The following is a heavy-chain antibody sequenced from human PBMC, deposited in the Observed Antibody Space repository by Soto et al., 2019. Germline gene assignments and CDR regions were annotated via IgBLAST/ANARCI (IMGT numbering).Heavy chain of an antibody. CDR2: VGASGANT. V-gene: IGHV3-23*01. CDR3: GKDMSRIAGRHEY. Sequence: DVQLLGSGGGLVQPGGSLRLSCAASGFSFSTYAMSWVRQAPGKGLEWVSSVGASGANTYYADSVKGRFTISRDNSRDTLYLQMTSLRVEDTAVYYCGKDMSRIAGRHEYWGQGTLVTVSS. J-gene: IGHJ4*02. D-gene: IGHD2-21*01. CDR1: GFSFSTYA.